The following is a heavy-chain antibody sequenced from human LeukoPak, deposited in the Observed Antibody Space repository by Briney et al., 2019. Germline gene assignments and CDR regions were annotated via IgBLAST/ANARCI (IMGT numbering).Heavy chain of an antibody. CDR3: ARALWSGYYAIYWGAFDI. CDR1: GFTFSSYW. CDR2: INWNGGST. V-gene: IGHV3-20*04. J-gene: IGHJ3*02. D-gene: IGHD3-3*01. Sequence: PGGSLRLSCAASGFTFSSYWMSWVRQAPGKGLEWVSGINWNGGSTGYADSVKGRFTISRDNAKNSLYLQMNSLRAEDTASYYCARALWSGYYAIYWGAFDIWGQGTMVTVSS.